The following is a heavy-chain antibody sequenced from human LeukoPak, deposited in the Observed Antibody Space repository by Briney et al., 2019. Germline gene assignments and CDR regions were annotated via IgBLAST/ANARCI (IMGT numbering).Heavy chain of an antibody. CDR1: GYTFTSYY. Sequence: ASVKVSCKASGYTFTSYYMHWVRQAPGQGLEWMGWISAYNGNTNYGQKLQGRVTMTTDTSTSTAYMELRSLRSDDTAVYYCARETTVSWFDPWGQGTLVTVSS. D-gene: IGHD4-17*01. CDR3: ARETTVSWFDP. CDR2: ISAYNGNT. V-gene: IGHV1-18*04. J-gene: IGHJ5*02.